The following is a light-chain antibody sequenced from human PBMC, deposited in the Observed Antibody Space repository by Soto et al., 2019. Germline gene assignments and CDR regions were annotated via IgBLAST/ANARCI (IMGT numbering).Light chain of an antibody. Sequence: DIQMTQSPSSLSASVGDRVTITCRASQSISSYLNWYQQKPGKAPKLLIYAASSLQSGVPSRFSGRGQGPDFTPTIRSLQPEYFGAYYCQRSYSSPPYTLGQGNRLEIK. J-gene: IGKJ2*01. CDR1: QSISSY. V-gene: IGKV1-39*01. CDR2: AAS. CDR3: QRSYSSPPYT.